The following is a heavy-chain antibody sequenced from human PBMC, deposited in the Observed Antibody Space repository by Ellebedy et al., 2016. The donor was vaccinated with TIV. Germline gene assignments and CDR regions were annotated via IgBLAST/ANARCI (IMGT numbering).Heavy chain of an antibody. J-gene: IGHJ6*02. V-gene: IGHV1-2*02. Sequence: AASVKVSCKASGYTFTGYYIHWVRQAPGQGLEWMGWINPNTGGTNYAQKFQGRVIMTRDPSISTGYMELSSLRSDDTAVYFCARGRVYGSPSSGLDVWGQGTTVTVSS. D-gene: IGHD6-13*01. CDR1: GYTFTGYY. CDR3: ARGRVYGSPSSGLDV. CDR2: INPNTGGT.